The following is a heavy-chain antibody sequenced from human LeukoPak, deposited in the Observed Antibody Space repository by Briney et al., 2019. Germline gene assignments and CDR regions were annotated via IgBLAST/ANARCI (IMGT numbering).Heavy chain of an antibody. CDR2: INHSGST. D-gene: IGHD6-19*01. V-gene: IGHV4-34*01. Sequence: SETLSLTCAVYGGSSSGYYWSWIRQPPGKGLEWIGEINHSGSTNYNPSLKSRVTISVDTSKNQFSLKLSSVTAADTAVYYCARGWQWLAPNDYWGQGTLVTVSS. J-gene: IGHJ4*02. CDR1: GGSSSGYY. CDR3: ARGWQWLAPNDY.